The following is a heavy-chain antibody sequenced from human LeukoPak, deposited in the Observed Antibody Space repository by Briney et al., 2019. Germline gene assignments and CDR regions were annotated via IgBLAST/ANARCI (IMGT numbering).Heavy chain of an antibody. J-gene: IGHJ4*02. V-gene: IGHV3-7*01. Sequence: GGSLRLSCAASGFTFSTCWMTWVRQAPGKGLEWVANIKQDGSERYYVDSVKGRFTISRDNAKSSLYLQMNRLRAEDTAVYYCAKSLVVVNDPPDYWGQGTLVTVSS. CDR2: IKQDGSER. D-gene: IGHD2-21*01. CDR1: GFTFSTCW. CDR3: AKSLVVVNDPPDY.